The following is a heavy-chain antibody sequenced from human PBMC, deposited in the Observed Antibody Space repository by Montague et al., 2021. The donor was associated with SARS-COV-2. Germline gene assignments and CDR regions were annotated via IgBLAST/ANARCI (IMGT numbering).Heavy chain of an antibody. D-gene: IGHD3-10*01. V-gene: IGHV2-70*11. J-gene: IGHJ4*02. CDR2: IDWDDDR. CDR1: GFSLSTSGMC. CDR3: ARLTYYYGSGSCYRPNYFDY. Sequence: PALVKPTQTLTLTCTFSGFSLSTSGMCVSWIRQPPGKALEWLARIDWDDDRYYSTSLKTRLTISRDTSKNQVVLTMANMDPVDTATYYCARLTYYYGSGSCYRPNYFDYWGQGTLVTVSS.